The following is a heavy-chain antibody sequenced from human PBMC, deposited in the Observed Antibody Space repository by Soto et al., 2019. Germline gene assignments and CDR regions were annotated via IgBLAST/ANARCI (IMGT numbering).Heavy chain of an antibody. V-gene: IGHV5-51*01. J-gene: IGHJ6*02. CDR3: ARSRRGAYSSGWYSPSGYYNYGIDV. CDR2: IYPGDATT. D-gene: IGHD6-19*01. CDR1: GYSFTSYW. Sequence: GESLKISCKGSGYSFTSYWIAWVRQKPGKGLEWMGIIYPGDATTIYSPSFQGRLTISADTSISTAYLQWTSLKASDTAMYYCARSRRGAYSSGWYSPSGYYNYGIDVWGQGTKVTVSS.